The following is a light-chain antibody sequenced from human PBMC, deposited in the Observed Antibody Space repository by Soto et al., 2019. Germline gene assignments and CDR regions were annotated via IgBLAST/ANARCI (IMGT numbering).Light chain of an antibody. CDR2: EVS. J-gene: IGLJ2*01. CDR1: SSDVGSYNY. V-gene: IGLV2-14*01. CDR3: SSYTSSSTSVV. Sequence: QLVLTQPASVSGSPGQSITISCTGTSSDVGSYNYVSWYQQHPGKAPKLLIYEVSNRPSGVSNRFSGSKSGNTASLTISGLQAEDEADYYCSSYTSSSTSVVFGGGTKVTVL.